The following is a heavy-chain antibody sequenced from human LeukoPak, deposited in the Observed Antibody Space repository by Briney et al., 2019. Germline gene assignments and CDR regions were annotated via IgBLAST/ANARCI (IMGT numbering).Heavy chain of an antibody. J-gene: IGHJ4*02. CDR2: ISYDGSNK. D-gene: IGHD3-10*01. CDR1: GVTLSSYG. Sequence: GRSLRLSCAASGVTLSSYGLHWVRQAPGKGLEWVAVISYDGSNKYYADSVKGRFTISRDNSKNTLYLQMNSLRAEDTAVYYCAKNRVSKPYYFDYWGQGTLVTVSS. CDR3: AKNRVSKPYYFDY. V-gene: IGHV3-30*18.